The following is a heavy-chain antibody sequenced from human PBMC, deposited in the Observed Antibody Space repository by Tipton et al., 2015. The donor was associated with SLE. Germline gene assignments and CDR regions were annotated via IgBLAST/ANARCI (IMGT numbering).Heavy chain of an antibody. Sequence: SLRLSCAASGFTFSSYGMHWVRQAPGKGLEWVAFIRYDGSNKYYADSVKGRFTISRDNSKNTLYLQMNSLRAEDTAVYYCARGMGTATDCWGQGTLVTVSS. CDR3: ARGMGTATDC. CDR1: GFTFSSYG. CDR2: IRYDGSNK. V-gene: IGHV3-30*02. D-gene: IGHD2-21*02. J-gene: IGHJ4*02.